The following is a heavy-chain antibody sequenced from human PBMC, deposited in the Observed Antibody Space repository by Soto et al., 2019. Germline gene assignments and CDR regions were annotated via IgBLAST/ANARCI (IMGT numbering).Heavy chain of an antibody. V-gene: IGHV4-30-2*01. Sequence: QLQLQESGSRLVKSSETLSLTCAVSGDTISTGGYSWAWIRQPPGKHLEWIGHTYHSGNHYYNPSLKSRVIISLDSSKNQYSLKLSSVTAADTAVYYCARETYGVYVGNFHPWGQGTLV. CDR1: GDTISTGGYS. D-gene: IGHD4-17*01. CDR2: TYHSGNH. CDR3: ARETYGVYVGNFHP. J-gene: IGHJ5*02.